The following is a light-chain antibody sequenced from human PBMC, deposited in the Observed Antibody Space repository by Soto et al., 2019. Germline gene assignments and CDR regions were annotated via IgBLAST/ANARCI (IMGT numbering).Light chain of an antibody. V-gene: IGLV2-23*02. CDR1: SRDIGTSNL. CDR2: EVT. Sequence: QSVLTQPASVSGPPGQAITISCTGTSRDIGTSNLVSWYQQYPGKAPKLMIYEVTKRPSGISYRFSGSKSGNTASLTISGLQPEDEADYYCYSFTDISTSLFVFGTGTKVTVL. J-gene: IGLJ1*01. CDR3: YSFTDISTSLFV.